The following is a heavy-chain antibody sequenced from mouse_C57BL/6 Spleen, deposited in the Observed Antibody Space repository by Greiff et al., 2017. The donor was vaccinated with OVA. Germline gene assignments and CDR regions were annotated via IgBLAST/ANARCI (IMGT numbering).Heavy chain of an antibody. CDR3: ASPVLRRVYFDV. V-gene: IGHV1-82*01. Sequence: VQLQQSGPELVKPGASVKISCKASGYAFSSSWMNWVKQRPGKGLEWIGRIYPGDGDTNYNGKFKGKATLTADKSSSTAYMQLSSLTSEDSAVYFCASPVLRRVYFDVWGTGTTVTVSS. J-gene: IGHJ1*03. D-gene: IGHD2-4*01. CDR2: IYPGDGDT. CDR1: GYAFSSSW.